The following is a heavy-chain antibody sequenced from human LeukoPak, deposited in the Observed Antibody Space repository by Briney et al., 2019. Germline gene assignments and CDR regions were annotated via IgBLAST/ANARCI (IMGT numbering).Heavy chain of an antibody. CDR3: AREQGLWFGESPGWIDP. J-gene: IGHJ5*02. V-gene: IGHV3-7*01. D-gene: IGHD3-10*01. CDR1: GFTFSTYW. Sequence: QPGGSLRLSCAVSGFTFSTYWMSWVRQAPGKGLEWVANIKQEGSETYYVDSVKGRFIISRDNAKNSVYLQMNSLRDGDTAVYYCAREQGLWFGESPGWIDPWGQGTLVTVSS. CDR2: IKQEGSET.